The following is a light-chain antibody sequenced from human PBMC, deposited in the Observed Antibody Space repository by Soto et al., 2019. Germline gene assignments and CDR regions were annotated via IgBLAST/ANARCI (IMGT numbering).Light chain of an antibody. Sequence: QSDLKKPPSVTRIPERSLVICRTVSRSDIGKYDRVSWYQQPPGTAHKLIIYEVTNRPSGVPARFSGSKAGNTASLTISGLQAWEEDEKECSAKNTTTLYEFVAGTRV. V-gene: IGLV2-18*02. CDR3: SAKNTTTLYE. CDR1: RSDIGKYDR. J-gene: IGLJ1*01. CDR2: EVT.